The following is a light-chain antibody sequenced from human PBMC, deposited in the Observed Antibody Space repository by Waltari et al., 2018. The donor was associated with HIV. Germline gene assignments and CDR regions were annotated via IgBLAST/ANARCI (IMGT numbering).Light chain of an antibody. CDR1: RIDVGGYSY. Sequence: QSALTQPASVSGSPGQSITISCTGTRIDVGGYSYVARYQQHPGKAPKVIINDGTNRPSGVSYRFAGSKSDDSASLTIPGLQAEDEAFYFCSPYTANSVFFGGGTRLTVL. CDR2: DGT. CDR3: SPYTANSVF. V-gene: IGLV2-14*03. J-gene: IGLJ2*01.